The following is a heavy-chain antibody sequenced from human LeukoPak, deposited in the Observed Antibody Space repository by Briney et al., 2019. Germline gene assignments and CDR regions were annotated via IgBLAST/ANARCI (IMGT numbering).Heavy chain of an antibody. CDR2: IYYSGST. V-gene: IGHV4-59*08. CDR1: GGSISSYY. D-gene: IGHD3-10*01. Sequence: PSETLSLTCTVSGGSISSYYWSWIRQPPGKGLEWIGYIYYSGSTNYNPSLKSRVTISVDTSKNQFPLKLSSVTAADTAVYYCARQVTMVRGDLFDYWGQGTLVTVSS. CDR3: ARQVTMVRGDLFDY. J-gene: IGHJ4*02.